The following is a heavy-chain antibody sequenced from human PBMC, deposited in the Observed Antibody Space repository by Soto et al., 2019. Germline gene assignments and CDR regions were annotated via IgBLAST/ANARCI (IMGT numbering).Heavy chain of an antibody. CDR3: TAPRDEYGSGVSWFTYGMDI. Sequence: PGGSLRLSCAASGFTFGNYAMSWVRQAPGKGLQWVSAIGGTGNNIYYADSVKGRFIISRAKSKNTLFLQMKRLTVDDTAIYYCTAPRDEYGSGVSWFTYGMDIWGQGTTVTVSS. CDR1: GFTFGNYA. D-gene: IGHD3-10*01. V-gene: IGHV3-23*01. CDR2: IGGTGNNI. J-gene: IGHJ6*02.